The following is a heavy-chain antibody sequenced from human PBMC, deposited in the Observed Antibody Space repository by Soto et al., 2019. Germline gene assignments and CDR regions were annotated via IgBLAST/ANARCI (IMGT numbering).Heavy chain of an antibody. CDR1: GGSISSSSYY. J-gene: IGHJ3*02. V-gene: IGHV4-39*01. CDR3: ARPILSKHDAFDI. Sequence: PSETLSLTCTVSGGSISSSSYYWGWIRQPPGKGLEWIGSIYYSGSTYYNPSLKSRVTISVDTSKNQFSLKLSSVTAADTAVYYCARPILSKHDAFDIWGQGTMVTVSS. CDR2: IYYSGST.